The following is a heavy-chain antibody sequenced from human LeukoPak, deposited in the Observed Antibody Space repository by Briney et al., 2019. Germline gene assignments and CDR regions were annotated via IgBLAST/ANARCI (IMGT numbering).Heavy chain of an antibody. CDR3: ARGGSYSWFDP. V-gene: IGHV1-8*03. CDR2: MNPNSANT. J-gene: IGHJ5*02. CDR1: GYTFTSYD. Sequence: ASVKVSCKASGYTFTSYDINWVRQAIGQGLEWMGWMNPNSANTGYAQKFQGRVTITRNTSISTAYMELSSLRSEDTAVYYCARGGSYSWFDPWGQGTLVTVSS. D-gene: IGHD3-10*01.